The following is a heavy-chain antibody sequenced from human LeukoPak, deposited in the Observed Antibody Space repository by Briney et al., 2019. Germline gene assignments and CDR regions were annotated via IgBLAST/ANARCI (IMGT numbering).Heavy chain of an antibody. V-gene: IGHV3-21*04. CDR2: ISSTSSST. Sequence: GGSLRLSCAASGFTFSTYTMNWVRQAPGKGLEWVSSISSTSSSTHYADSAKGRFTISRDNAKNSLYLQMNSLRAEDTALYYCARENYDILTAPNWFDPWGQGTLVTVSS. D-gene: IGHD3-9*01. CDR1: GFTFSTYT. J-gene: IGHJ5*02. CDR3: ARENYDILTAPNWFDP.